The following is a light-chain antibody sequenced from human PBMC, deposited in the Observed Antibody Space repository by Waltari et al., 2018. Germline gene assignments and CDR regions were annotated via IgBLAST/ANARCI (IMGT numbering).Light chain of an antibody. CDR2: GAS. V-gene: IGKV3-15*01. CDR3: QQYYSAPFN. J-gene: IGKJ2*01. Sequence: EIVMTQSPATLSVSPGERATPSCRASQSVSSNLAWYQQKPGQAPRLLIYGASTRATGIPARFSGSGSGTEFTLTISSLQSEDFAVYYCQQYYSAPFNFGQGTKLEIK. CDR1: QSVSSN.